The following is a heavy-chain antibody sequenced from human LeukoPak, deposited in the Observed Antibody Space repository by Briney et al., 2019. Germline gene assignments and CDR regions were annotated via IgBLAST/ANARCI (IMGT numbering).Heavy chain of an antibody. CDR1: GFTFSSYA. V-gene: IGHV3-23*01. CDR3: AKDLMITVMYFDY. J-gene: IGHJ4*02. Sequence: GGSLRLSCAASGFTFSSYAMSWVRQAPGKGLEWVSAISGSGGSTYYADSVKGRYTISRDNSKNTLYLQMNSLRAEDTAVYYRAKDLMITVMYFDYWGQGTLVTVSS. CDR2: ISGSGGST. D-gene: IGHD3-16*01.